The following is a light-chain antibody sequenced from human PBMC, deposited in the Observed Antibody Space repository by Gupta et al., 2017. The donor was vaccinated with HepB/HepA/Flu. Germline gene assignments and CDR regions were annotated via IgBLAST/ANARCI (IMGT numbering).Light chain of an antibody. V-gene: IGLV2-14*03. CDR2: DVI. CDR1: SNDVGGYNY. CDR3: SSYASSTFKV. J-gene: IGLJ3*02. Sequence: QSALTPPASVSGSPGQSITISCTGTSNDVGGYNYVSWYQQHPANAPKLLIYDVINRPAGVASRFSASKSGNTASLTISVLQAEDEADYYGSSYASSTFKVFGGGTKLTVL.